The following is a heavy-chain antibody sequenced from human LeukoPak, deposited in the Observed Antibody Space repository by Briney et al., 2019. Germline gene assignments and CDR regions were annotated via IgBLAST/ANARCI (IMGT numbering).Heavy chain of an antibody. CDR3: AKDLMRDRWFGES. D-gene: IGHD3-10*01. J-gene: IGHJ5*02. V-gene: IGHV3-30*02. CDR1: VFPFSYYG. Sequence: GGSLRLSCAASVFPFSYYGFHWVRQAPGKGLEWVAFIRYDGNDKFYAESVKGRFTISRDTSRNTLYLQMNSLRLEDTAVYYCAKDLMRDRWFGESWGQGTLVTVSS. CDR2: IRYDGNDK.